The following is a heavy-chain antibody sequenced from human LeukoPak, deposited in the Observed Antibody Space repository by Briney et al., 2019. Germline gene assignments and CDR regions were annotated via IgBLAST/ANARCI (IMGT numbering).Heavy chain of an antibody. V-gene: IGHV3-21*01. CDR3: ARDKMTPPYNWFDP. CDR2: ISSSSSYI. J-gene: IGHJ5*02. CDR1: GFTFSSYS. Sequence: GSLRLSCAASGFTFSSYSMNWVRQAPGKGLEWVSSISSSSSYIYYADSVKGRFTISRDNAKNSLYLQMNSLRAEDTAVYYCARDKMTPPYNWFDPWGQGTLVTVSS.